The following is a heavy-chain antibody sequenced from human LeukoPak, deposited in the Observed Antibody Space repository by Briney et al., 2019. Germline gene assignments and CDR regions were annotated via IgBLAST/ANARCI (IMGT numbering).Heavy chain of an antibody. CDR2: FNSVST. V-gene: IGHV4-4*06. J-gene: IGHJ3*02. D-gene: IGHD2-21*02. CDR3: AGRQHIVVVTATRGSFDM. Sequence: FNSVSTNYNPSLRSRVTMSVYTSKNHFSLKLSSLTAADTAVYYCAGRQHIVVVTATRGSFDMWGQGTMVTVSS.